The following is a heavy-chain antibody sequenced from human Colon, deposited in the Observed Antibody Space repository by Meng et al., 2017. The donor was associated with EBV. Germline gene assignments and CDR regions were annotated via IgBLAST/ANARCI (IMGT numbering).Heavy chain of an antibody. Sequence: EVQLLESGGGLVQPGXXXXLSCAASGFTSSSYGMSWVRRAPGKGLEWVSTIGSSDNTYYADSVKGRFTISRDNSKNTLYLQMNSLRAEDTAVYYCAKKSYTSGWSHFDYWGQGTLVTVSS. CDR3: AKKSYTSGWSHFDY. D-gene: IGHD6-19*01. J-gene: IGHJ4*02. CDR2: IGSSDNT. CDR1: GFTSSSYG. V-gene: IGHV3-23*01.